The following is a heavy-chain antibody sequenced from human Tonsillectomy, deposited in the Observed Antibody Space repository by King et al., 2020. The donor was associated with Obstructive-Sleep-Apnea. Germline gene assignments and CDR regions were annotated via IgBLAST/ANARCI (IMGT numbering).Heavy chain of an antibody. J-gene: IGHJ5*02. CDR2: IYTNTGNP. CDR3: ARGRSWFDP. Sequence: VQLVESGSELRKPGASVKVSCKASGYNLSTYVINWVRQAPGQGLEWMGWIYTNTGNPTYAQVVKRRFVFSLDTSVSTAYLQISSLRTEDTAVYYCARGRSWFDPWGQGTLVTGSS. V-gene: IGHV7-4-1*02. CDR1: GYNLSTYV.